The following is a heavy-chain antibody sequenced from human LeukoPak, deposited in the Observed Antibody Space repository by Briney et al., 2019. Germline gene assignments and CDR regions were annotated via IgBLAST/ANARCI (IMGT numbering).Heavy chain of an antibody. CDR3: ARDAGATVGGGFDY. D-gene: IGHD4-23*01. V-gene: IGHV3-33*08. CDR2: IWYDGSNK. Sequence: GGSLRLSCAASGFTFSSYSMNWVRQAPGKGLEWVAVIWYDGSNKYYADSVKGRFTISRDNSKNTLYLQMNSLRAEDTAVYYCARDAGATVGGGFDYWGQGTLVTVYS. CDR1: GFTFSSYS. J-gene: IGHJ4*02.